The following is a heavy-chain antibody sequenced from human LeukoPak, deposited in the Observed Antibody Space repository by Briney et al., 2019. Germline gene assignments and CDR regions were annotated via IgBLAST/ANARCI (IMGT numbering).Heavy chain of an antibody. Sequence: PSETLSLTCSVSGGSIRSYYWSWIRQPPGKGLEWIGYIYYSGSTNYNPSLKSRVTISVDASKNQFSLKLSSVTAADTAVYYCARSDGYGLVGIWGRGTMVTVSS. CDR1: GGSIRSYY. J-gene: IGHJ3*02. D-gene: IGHD3-10*01. V-gene: IGHV4-59*12. CDR3: ARSDGYGLVGI. CDR2: IYYSGST.